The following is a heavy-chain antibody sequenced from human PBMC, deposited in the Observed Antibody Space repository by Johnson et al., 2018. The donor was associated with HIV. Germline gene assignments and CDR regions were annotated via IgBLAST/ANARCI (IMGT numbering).Heavy chain of an antibody. J-gene: IGHJ3*02. Sequence: VQLVESGGGLVQPGRSLRLSCAASGFTVSSNYMSWVRQAPGKGLEWVSVIYSGGSTYYPGSVKGRFTISRENAKNSLFLQMNSLRAEDTALYYCARDGTRDYIDAFDIWGQGTMVTVSS. D-gene: IGHD4-11*01. V-gene: IGHV3-66*01. CDR2: IYSGGST. CDR1: GFTVSSNY. CDR3: ARDGTRDYIDAFDI.